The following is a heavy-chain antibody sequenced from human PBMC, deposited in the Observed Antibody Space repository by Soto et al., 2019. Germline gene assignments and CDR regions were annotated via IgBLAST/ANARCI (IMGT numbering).Heavy chain of an antibody. V-gene: IGHV1-3*01. Sequence: GASVKVSCKASGYTFTSYAMHWVRQAPGQRLEWMGWINAGNGNTKYSQKFQGRVTITRDTSASTAYMELSSLRSEGTAVYYCARDPSQVPAAMNYYYYGMDVWGQGTTVTVSS. CDR2: INAGNGNT. CDR1: GYTFTSYA. J-gene: IGHJ6*02. CDR3: ARDPSQVPAAMNYYYYGMDV. D-gene: IGHD2-2*01.